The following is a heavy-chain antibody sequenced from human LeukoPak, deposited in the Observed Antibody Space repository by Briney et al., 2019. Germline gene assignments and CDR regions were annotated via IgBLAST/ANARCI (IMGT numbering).Heavy chain of an antibody. CDR3: AREFVRYNSGPYYYYGMDV. CDR2: ISSSSSYI. CDR1: GFTFSSYS. D-gene: IGHD6-19*01. J-gene: IGHJ6*02. V-gene: IGHV3-21*01. Sequence: GGSLRLSCAASGFTFSSYSMNWVRQAPGKGLEWVSSISSSSSYIYYADSVKGRFTISRDNAKNSLYLQMNSLRAEDTAVYYCAREFVRYNSGPYYYYGMDVWGQGTTVTVSS.